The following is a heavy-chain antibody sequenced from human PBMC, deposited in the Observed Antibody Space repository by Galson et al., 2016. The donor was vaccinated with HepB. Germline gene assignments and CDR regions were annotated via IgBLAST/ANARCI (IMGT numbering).Heavy chain of an antibody. Sequence: LRLSCAVSGFDLEDYAMHWVRQVPGKTLEWVSLITWDGGTTYYADSVKGRFTISRDDDNRSVFLQMDSLRTEDTALYSCAKDSPLSYGGPTKGLIDYWGQGTLVTVSS. CDR1: GFDLEDYA. J-gene: IGHJ4*02. CDR3: AKDSPLSYGGPTKGLIDY. CDR2: ITWDGGTT. D-gene: IGHD4-23*01. V-gene: IGHV3-43*01.